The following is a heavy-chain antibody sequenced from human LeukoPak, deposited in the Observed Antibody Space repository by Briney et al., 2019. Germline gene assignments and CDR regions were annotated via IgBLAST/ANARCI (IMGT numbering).Heavy chain of an antibody. CDR2: IYHSGTT. D-gene: IGHD6-19*01. V-gene: IGHV4-38-2*02. CDR1: GYSISSGNH. CDR3: AREDLAVTDY. J-gene: IGHJ4*02. Sequence: PSETLSLTCSVSGYSISSGNHWGWIRQPPGKGLEWIGNIYHSGTTYYNPSLKSRVTISVDTSKNQFSLKLSSVTATDTAIYYCAREDLAVTDYWGQGTLVTVSS.